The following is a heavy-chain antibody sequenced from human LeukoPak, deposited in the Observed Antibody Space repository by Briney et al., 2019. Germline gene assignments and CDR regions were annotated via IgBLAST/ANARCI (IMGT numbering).Heavy chain of an antibody. CDR3: ARDNLAGRGYYYGMDV. Sequence: GGSLRLSCAASGYTFSTYWMHWVRQGPGKGLVWVSRINEDGSSTSYAESVRGRFTISRDNAKNTLYLQMNSLRAEDTAVYYCARDNLAGRGYYYGMDVWGQGTTVTVSS. CDR2: INEDGSST. J-gene: IGHJ6*02. V-gene: IGHV3-74*01. CDR1: GYTFSTYW.